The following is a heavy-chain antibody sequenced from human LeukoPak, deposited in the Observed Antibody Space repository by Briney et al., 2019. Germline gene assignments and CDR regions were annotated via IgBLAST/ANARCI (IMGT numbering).Heavy chain of an antibody. CDR2: IYYSGST. D-gene: IGHD3-3*01. CDR3: ARSGIDFWSGYSQFDY. J-gene: IGHJ4*02. Sequence: LSETLSLTCTVSGGSISSYYWSWIRQPPGKGLEWIGYIYYSGSTNYNPSLKSRVTISVDTSKNQFSLKLSSVTAADTAVYYCARSGIDFWSGYSQFDYWGQGTLVTVSS. V-gene: IGHV4-59*01. CDR1: GGSISSYY.